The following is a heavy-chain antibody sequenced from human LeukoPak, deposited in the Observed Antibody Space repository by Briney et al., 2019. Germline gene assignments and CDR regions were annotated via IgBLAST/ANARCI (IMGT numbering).Heavy chain of an antibody. Sequence: ASVKVSCKASGYTFTSNYMHWVRQAPGQGLEWMGVIAPSSGTTSYAQKFQGRVTMTRDTSTSTLYMELGSLTSEDTAVYYCARASGSSAVPFDYWGQGTLVTVSS. J-gene: IGHJ4*02. CDR3: ARASGSSAVPFDY. V-gene: IGHV1-46*01. D-gene: IGHD3-10*01. CDR1: GYTFTSNY. CDR2: IAPSSGTT.